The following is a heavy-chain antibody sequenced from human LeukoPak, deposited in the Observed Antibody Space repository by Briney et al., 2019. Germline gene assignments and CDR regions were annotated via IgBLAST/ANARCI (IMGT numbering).Heavy chain of an antibody. J-gene: IGHJ4*02. CDR3: ASSYYSGSGFDY. Sequence: NPSETLSLTCTVSGGSISSYYWSWIRQPPGKGLEWIGYIYYSGSTNYNPSLKSRVTISVDTSKNQFSLKLSSVTAADTAVYYCASSYYSGSGFDYWGQGTLVTVSS. CDR1: GGSISSYY. V-gene: IGHV4-59*08. D-gene: IGHD3-10*01. CDR2: IYYSGST.